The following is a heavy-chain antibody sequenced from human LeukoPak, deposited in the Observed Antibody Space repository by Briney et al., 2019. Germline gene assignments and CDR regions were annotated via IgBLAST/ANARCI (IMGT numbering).Heavy chain of an antibody. CDR1: GDTFISYY. CDR2: INPSGDVR. D-gene: IGHD1-26*01. J-gene: IGHJ5*02. CDR3: ARDFSGEWEQLTGWWFDP. Sequence: ASVKVSCKASGDTFISYYMHWVRQAPGQGLEWMGIINPSGDVRLYARKFQGRVTVTRDMSTRTVYMELSDLRPEDTAVYYCARDFSGEWEQLTGWWFDPWGQGTLVIVSS. V-gene: IGHV1-46*01.